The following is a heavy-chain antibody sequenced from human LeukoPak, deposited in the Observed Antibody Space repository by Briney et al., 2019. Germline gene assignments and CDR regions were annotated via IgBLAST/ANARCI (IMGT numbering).Heavy chain of an antibody. Sequence: GGSLRLSFAASGFTFSNYWMSWVRQAPGEGLEWVANIKEDGSEKYFVDSVKGRFTISRDNVKNSLYLQMSSLRPEDTAVYYCARRYTSSWYSSGYFDYWGQGTLVTVSS. CDR3: ARRYTSSWYSSGYFDY. D-gene: IGHD6-13*01. V-gene: IGHV3-7*01. J-gene: IGHJ4*02. CDR1: GFTFSNYW. CDR2: IKEDGSEK.